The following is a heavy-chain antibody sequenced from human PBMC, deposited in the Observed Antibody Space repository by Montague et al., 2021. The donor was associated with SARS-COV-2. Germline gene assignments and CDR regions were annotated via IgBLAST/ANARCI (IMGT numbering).Heavy chain of an antibody. D-gene: IGHD5-12*01. V-gene: IGHV3-30-3*01. CDR3: ARIQYGGYGGAFDY. Sequence: YLRLSCAASGFTFSSYAMHWVRQAPGQGLEWVSVISYDGSNKYYADSVKGRFTISRDNSKNTLYLQMNSLRAEDTAVYYCARIQYGGYGGAFDYWGQGTLVTVSS. CDR2: ISYDGSNK. CDR1: GFTFSSYA. J-gene: IGHJ4*02.